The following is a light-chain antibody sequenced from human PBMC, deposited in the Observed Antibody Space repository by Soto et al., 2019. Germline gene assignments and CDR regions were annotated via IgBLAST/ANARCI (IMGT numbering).Light chain of an antibody. J-gene: IGLJ1*01. CDR1: SSDVGGYNY. Sequence: QSVLTQPASVSGSLGQSITISCTGSSSDVGGYNYVSWYQQHPGKAPKLMIYNVYDRPSGISYRSSGSKSGNTASLTISGLQGEDEADYYCSAYTVSRTYVFGTGTKVTVL. V-gene: IGLV2-14*03. CDR3: SAYTVSRTYV. CDR2: NVY.